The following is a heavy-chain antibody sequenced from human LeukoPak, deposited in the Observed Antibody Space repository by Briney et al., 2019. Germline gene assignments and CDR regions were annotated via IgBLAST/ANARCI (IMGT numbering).Heavy chain of an antibody. CDR1: GYTFTNYA. V-gene: IGHV1-18*01. CDR3: ARDLERYYDILTGYYKGFDY. Sequence: GASVKVSCKASGYTFTNYAISWVRQAPGQGLEWTGWISAYNGNTNYAQKLQGRVTMTTDTSTSTAYMELRSLRSDDTAVYYCARDLERYYDILTGYYKGFDYWGQGTLVTVSS. CDR2: ISAYNGNT. J-gene: IGHJ4*02. D-gene: IGHD3-9*01.